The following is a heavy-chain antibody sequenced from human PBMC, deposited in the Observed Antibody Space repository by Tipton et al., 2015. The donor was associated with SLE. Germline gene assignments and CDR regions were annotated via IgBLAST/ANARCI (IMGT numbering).Heavy chain of an antibody. J-gene: IGHJ1*01. CDR3: ARDGVGKSGPGYFQH. D-gene: IGHD6-25*01. CDR2: INHSGST. Sequence: TLSLTCTVSGGSISSGDYYWSWIRQPPGKGLEWIGEINHSGSTNYNPSLKSRVTISVDTSKNQFSLKLSSVTAADTAVYYCARDGVGKSGPGYFQHWGQGTLVTVSS. V-gene: IGHV4-30-4*01. CDR1: GGSISSGDYY.